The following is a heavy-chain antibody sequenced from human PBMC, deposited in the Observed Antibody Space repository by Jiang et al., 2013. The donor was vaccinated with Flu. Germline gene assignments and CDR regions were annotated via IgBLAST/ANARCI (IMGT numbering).Heavy chain of an antibody. CDR2: INSNTGNP. J-gene: IGHJ5*02. D-gene: IGHD2-21*02. Sequence: SVKISCKASGYSFTNYAMNWVRRVPGQGLEWMGWINSNTGNPTYAPGLTGRFVFSLDTSLSTAFLQINNLQTEDSAIYFCAREGLWDGKVVTDLWGQGTLVRVSS. CDR3: AREGLWDGKVVTDL. V-gene: IGHV7-4-1*02. CDR1: GYSFTNYA.